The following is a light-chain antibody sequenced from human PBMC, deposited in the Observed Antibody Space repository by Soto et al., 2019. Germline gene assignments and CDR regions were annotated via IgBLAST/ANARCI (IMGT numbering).Light chain of an antibody. CDR2: GAS. CDR3: QQYGSSPPRT. CDR1: QSVSSSY. V-gene: IGKV3-20*01. J-gene: IGKJ1*01. Sequence: EIVLTQSPGTLSLSPGERATLSCRASQSVSSSYLAWYQQKPGQAPRLLSYGASSRATGIPDRFSGSGSGTDFTLPISRLEPEDFAVYYCQQYGSSPPRTFGQGTKVEIK.